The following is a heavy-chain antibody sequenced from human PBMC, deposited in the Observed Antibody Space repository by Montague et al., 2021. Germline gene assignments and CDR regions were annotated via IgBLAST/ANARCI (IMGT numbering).Heavy chain of an antibody. J-gene: IGHJ3*02. V-gene: IGHV3-9*01. Sequence: SLRLSCAASGFNFDNYAMHWVRQVPGKGLEWVSGIKWNSGLIGYADSVKGRFTISRDNMKNSLYLQMNSLRAEDTALYYCARRDSLDIWGQGTMVTVSS. CDR3: ARRDSLDI. CDR1: GFNFDNYA. CDR2: IKWNSGLI.